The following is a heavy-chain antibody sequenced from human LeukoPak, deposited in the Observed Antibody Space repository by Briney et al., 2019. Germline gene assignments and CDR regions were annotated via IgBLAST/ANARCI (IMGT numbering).Heavy chain of an antibody. CDR1: GGSINSDGDC. Sequence: PSQTLSLTCTVSGGSINSDGDCWSWLRQHPGKGLGWIGNICYSGSTYYNPSLKSRGTISVDMSKNEFSLNLSSVTAADTAVYYCARGPQQWLERVGAFDFWGQGTLVTVSS. CDR2: ICYSGST. D-gene: IGHD6-19*01. V-gene: IGHV4-31*03. J-gene: IGHJ4*02. CDR3: ARGPQQWLERVGAFDF.